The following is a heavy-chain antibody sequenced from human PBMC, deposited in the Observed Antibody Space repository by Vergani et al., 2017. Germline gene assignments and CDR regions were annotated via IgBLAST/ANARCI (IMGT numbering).Heavy chain of an antibody. V-gene: IGHV3-7*03. J-gene: IGHJ4*02. CDR1: GFTFSSYW. Sequence: EVQLVESGGGLVQPGGSLRLSCAASGFTFSSYWMSWARQAPGKGLEWVANIKQDGSEKYYVDSVKGRFTISRDNAKNSLYLQMNSLRAEDTAVYYCASLYSSGWPVLDYWGQGTLVTVSS. CDR3: ASLYSSGWPVLDY. CDR2: IKQDGSEK. D-gene: IGHD6-19*01.